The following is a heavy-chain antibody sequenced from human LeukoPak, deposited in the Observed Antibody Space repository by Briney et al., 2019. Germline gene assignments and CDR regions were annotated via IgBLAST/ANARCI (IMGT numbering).Heavy chain of an antibody. CDR2: ISSSGSTI. D-gene: IGHD1-14*01. CDR3: ARSVTRYYYMDV. J-gene: IGHJ6*03. Sequence: GGSLRLSCAASGFTLSSYEMNWVRQAPGKGLEWVSYISSSGSTIYYADSVKGRFTISRDNAKNSLYLQMNSLRAEDTAIYYCARSVTRYYYMDVWGKGTTVTISS. CDR1: GFTLSSYE. V-gene: IGHV3-48*03.